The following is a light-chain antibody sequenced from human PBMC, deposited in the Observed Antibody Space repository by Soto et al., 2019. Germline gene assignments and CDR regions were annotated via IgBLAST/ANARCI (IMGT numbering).Light chain of an antibody. J-gene: IGKJ4*01. Sequence: EIVLTQSVGTLSVSAGERAAVSCRASQSVISSHLAWYQQKPGQAPRLLIYGTYSRATGIPDRFSGSGSGTDFPITISRLEPEDFAAYHCQQYSSSPLTVGGGTKVDIK. V-gene: IGKV3-20*01. CDR3: QQYSSSPLT. CDR1: QSVISSH. CDR2: GTY.